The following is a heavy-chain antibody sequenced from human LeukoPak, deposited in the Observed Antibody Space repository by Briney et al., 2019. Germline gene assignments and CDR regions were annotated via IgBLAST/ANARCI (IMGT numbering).Heavy chain of an antibody. CDR1: GFTFSSYA. D-gene: IGHD3-10*01. CDR3: AKTRAPMVRGGEGLDY. Sequence: GGSLRLSCAASGFTFSSYAMSWVRQAPGKGLEWVSAISGSGGSTYYADSVKGRFTISRDNSKNTLYLQMNSLRAEDTAVYYCAKTRAPMVRGGEGLDYWGQGTPVTVSS. V-gene: IGHV3-23*01. J-gene: IGHJ4*02. CDR2: ISGSGGST.